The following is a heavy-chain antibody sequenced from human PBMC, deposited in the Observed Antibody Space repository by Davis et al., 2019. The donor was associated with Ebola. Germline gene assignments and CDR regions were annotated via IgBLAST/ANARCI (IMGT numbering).Heavy chain of an antibody. CDR3: ARVITDYGAKYFDY. D-gene: IGHD4-17*01. V-gene: IGHV4-59*01. CDR2: IYYSGST. Sequence: MPSKTLSLTCTVSGGSISSYYWSWIRQPPGKGLEWIGYIYYSGSTNYNPSLKSRVTISVDTSKNQFSLKLSSVTAADTAVYYCARVITDYGAKYFDYWGQGTLVTVSS. J-gene: IGHJ4*02. CDR1: GGSISSYY.